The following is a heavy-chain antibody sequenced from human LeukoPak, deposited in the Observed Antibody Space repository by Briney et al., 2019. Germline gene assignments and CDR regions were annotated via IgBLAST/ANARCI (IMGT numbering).Heavy chain of an antibody. CDR3: ARDLAWDAFDI. J-gene: IGHJ3*02. V-gene: IGHV3-21*01. CDR1: GFTFSSYD. Sequence: GGSLRLSCTASGFTFSSYDMHWVRQAPGKGLEWVSAITSTSNHINYADSVKGRFTISRDNAKNSLYLQMNSLRAEDTAVYYCARDLAWDAFDIWGQGTMVTVSS. CDR2: ITSTSNHI.